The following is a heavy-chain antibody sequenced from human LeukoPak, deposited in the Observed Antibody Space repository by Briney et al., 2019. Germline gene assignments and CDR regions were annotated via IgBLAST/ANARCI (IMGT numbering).Heavy chain of an antibody. CDR2: IKQDGSEK. J-gene: IGHJ4*02. D-gene: IGHD3-3*01. CDR3: ARDPNTYYDFWSGSHFDY. Sequence: GGSLRLSCAASGFTFSSYWMSWVRQAPGKGLEWVANIKQDGSEKYYVDSVKGRFTISRDNAKNSLYLQMNSLRAEDTAVYYCARDPNTYYDFWSGSHFDYWGQGTLVTVSS. CDR1: GFTFSSYW. V-gene: IGHV3-7*01.